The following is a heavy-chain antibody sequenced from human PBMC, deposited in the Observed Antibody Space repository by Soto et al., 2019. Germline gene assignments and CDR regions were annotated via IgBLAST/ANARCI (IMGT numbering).Heavy chain of an antibody. D-gene: IGHD5-18*01. Sequence: RLSCEASGFSFSIFAMNWVRQAPGRGLEWVSYISDDGASIYYADSLKGRFTISRDNAKNSLSLQMNNLRAEDTAVYYCARENSVQAWLHHFDHWGLGTLVTVSS. CDR2: ISDDGASI. CDR3: ARENSVQAWLHHFDH. J-gene: IGHJ4*02. CDR1: GFSFSIFA. V-gene: IGHV3-48*03.